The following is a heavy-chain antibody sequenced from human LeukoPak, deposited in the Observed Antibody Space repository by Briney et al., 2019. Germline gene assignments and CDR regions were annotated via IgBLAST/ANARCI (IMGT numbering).Heavy chain of an antibody. Sequence: GGSLSLSCAASGFSFSSYGMHWVRQAPGKGLEWVAVISYDGTNKDYADSVKGRFTISRDNSKNTLFLQMNSLRTEDTAVYYCAKDRGWNGAFDHWGQGTLVTVSS. CDR1: GFSFSSYG. CDR2: ISYDGTNK. D-gene: IGHD1-1*01. CDR3: AKDRGWNGAFDH. J-gene: IGHJ4*02. V-gene: IGHV3-30*18.